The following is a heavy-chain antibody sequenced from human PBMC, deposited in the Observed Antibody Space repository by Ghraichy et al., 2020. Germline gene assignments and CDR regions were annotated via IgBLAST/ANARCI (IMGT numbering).Heavy chain of an antibody. CDR3: ARDHPAPLEMATMDFDY. Sequence: GGSLRLSCAASGFTFSSYGMHWVRQAPGKGLEWVAVIWYDGSNKYYADSVKGRFTISRDNSKNTLYLQMNSLRAEDTAVYYCARDHPAPLEMATMDFDYWGQGTLVTVSS. D-gene: IGHD5-24*01. CDR1: GFTFSSYG. CDR2: IWYDGSNK. J-gene: IGHJ4*02. V-gene: IGHV3-33*08.